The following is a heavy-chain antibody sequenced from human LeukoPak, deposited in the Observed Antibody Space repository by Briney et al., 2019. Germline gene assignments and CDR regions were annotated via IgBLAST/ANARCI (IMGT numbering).Heavy chain of an antibody. V-gene: IGHV1-2*02. D-gene: IGHD6-19*01. CDR2: INPNSGGT. CDR1: GGTFSSYA. CDR3: ARTLGGWYPPFDY. J-gene: IGHJ4*02. Sequence: ASVKVSCKASGGTFSSYAISWVRQAPGQGLEWMGWINPNSGGTNYAQNFQGRVTMTRDTSISTAYMELSRLTSDDTAVYYCARTLGGWYPPFDYWGQGTLVTVSS.